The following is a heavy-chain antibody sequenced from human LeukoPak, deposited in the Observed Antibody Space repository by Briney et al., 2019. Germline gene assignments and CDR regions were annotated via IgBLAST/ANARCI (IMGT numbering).Heavy chain of an antibody. Sequence: SETLFLTCIVSGGSISTGAYYWSWIRQHPGKGLEWIGYIYYSGSTYYNPSLKSRVTISVDTSKNQFSLKLSSVTAADTAVYYCARAIYCSGGRCYSHYYGMDVWGQGTTVTVSS. CDR3: ARAIYCSGGRCYSHYYGMDV. CDR1: GGSISTGAYY. D-gene: IGHD2-15*01. CDR2: IYYSGST. J-gene: IGHJ6*02. V-gene: IGHV4-31*03.